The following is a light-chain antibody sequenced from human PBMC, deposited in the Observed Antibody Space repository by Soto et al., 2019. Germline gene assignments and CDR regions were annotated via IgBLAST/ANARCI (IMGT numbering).Light chain of an antibody. CDR1: QTVTRSY. J-gene: IGKJ1*01. V-gene: IGKV3-20*01. CDR2: GAS. Sequence: DIVLTQTPGTLSLTPGEGATLSCGAIQTVTRSYLAWYQQKPGQAPRLLIYGASTRATGIPARFSGSGSGTDFTLTISRLEPEDFAVYSCQQYGRSPPVTFGQGTKVDIK. CDR3: QQYGRSPPVT.